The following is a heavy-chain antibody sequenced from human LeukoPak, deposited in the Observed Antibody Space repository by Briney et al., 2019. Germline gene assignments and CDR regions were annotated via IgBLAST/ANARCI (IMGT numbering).Heavy chain of an antibody. CDR3: AKSRDLSTSSHDY. CDR2: ISGSGGST. V-gene: IGHV3-23*01. Sequence: GGSLRLSCAASGFTFSSHAMSWVRQAPGKGLEWVSVISGSGGSTYYADSVKGRFTISRDNSKNTLYLQMNSLRAEDTAVYYCAKSRDLSTSSHDYWGQGTLVTVSS. CDR1: GFTFSSHA. D-gene: IGHD2-2*01. J-gene: IGHJ4*02.